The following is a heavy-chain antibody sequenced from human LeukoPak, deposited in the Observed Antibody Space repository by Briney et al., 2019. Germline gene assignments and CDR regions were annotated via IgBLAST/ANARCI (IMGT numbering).Heavy chain of an antibody. CDR2: IYYSGST. Sequence: SETLSLTCTVSGGSISSYYWSWIRQHPGKGLEWIGYIYYSGSTYYNPSLKSRVTISVDTSKNQFSLKLSSVTAADTAVYYCARDLDSSGFDAFDIWGQGTMVTVSS. CDR3: ARDLDSSGFDAFDI. V-gene: IGHV4-59*06. D-gene: IGHD3-22*01. J-gene: IGHJ3*02. CDR1: GGSISSYY.